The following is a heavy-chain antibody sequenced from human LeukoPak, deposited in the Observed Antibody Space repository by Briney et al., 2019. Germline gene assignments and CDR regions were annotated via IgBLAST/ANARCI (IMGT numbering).Heavy chain of an antibody. Sequence: PGGSLRLSCAASGFTFSSYAMSWVRQPPGKGLEWIGSIYYSGSTYYNPSLKSRVTISVDTSKNQFSLKLSSVTAADTAVYYCARHPVGYCSSTSCYPDAFDIWGQGTMVTVSS. CDR2: IYYSGST. CDR1: GFTFSSYA. CDR3: ARHPVGYCSSTSCYPDAFDI. D-gene: IGHD2-2*01. V-gene: IGHV4-39*01. J-gene: IGHJ3*02.